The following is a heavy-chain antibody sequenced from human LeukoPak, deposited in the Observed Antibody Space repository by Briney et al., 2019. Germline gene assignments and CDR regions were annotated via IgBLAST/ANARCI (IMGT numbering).Heavy chain of an antibody. CDR3: ARGRPILVWGSYRYTFGL. V-gene: IGHV4-34*01. D-gene: IGHD3-16*02. CDR2: INHSGST. Sequence: PSETLSLTCAVYGGSFSGYYWSWIRQPPGKGLEWIGEINHSGSTNYNPSLKSRVTISVDTSKNQFSLKLSSVTAADTAVYYCARGRPILVWGSYRYTFGLWGQGTLVTVSS. J-gene: IGHJ4*02. CDR1: GGSFSGYY.